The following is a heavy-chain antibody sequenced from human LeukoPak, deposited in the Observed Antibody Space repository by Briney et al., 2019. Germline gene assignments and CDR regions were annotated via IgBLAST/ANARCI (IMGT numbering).Heavy chain of an antibody. Sequence: GGSLRLSCAASGFTFSSYEMNWVRQAPGKGLEWVSYISSSGSTIYYADSVKGRFTISRDNAKNSLYLQMNSLRAEDTAVYYCARDLWFGDYYYYGMDVWGQGSTVTVYS. V-gene: IGHV3-48*03. CDR1: GFTFSSYE. CDR2: ISSSGSTI. D-gene: IGHD3-10*01. CDR3: ARDLWFGDYYYYGMDV. J-gene: IGHJ6*02.